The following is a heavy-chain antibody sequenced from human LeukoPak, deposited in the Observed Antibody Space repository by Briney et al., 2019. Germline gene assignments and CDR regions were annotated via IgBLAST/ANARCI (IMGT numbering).Heavy chain of an antibody. CDR2: ISSDGTT. V-gene: IGHV3-23*01. CDR3: AKGQQWLAFFDY. Sequence: GGCLRLSCAASGFTFSSYAMTWVRQAPGKGLEWVSAISSDGTTYYADSVKGRFTISRDNSKNTLYLQMNSLRAEDTAVYYCAKGQQWLAFFDYWGQGTLVTVSS. CDR1: GFTFSSYA. J-gene: IGHJ4*02. D-gene: IGHD6-19*01.